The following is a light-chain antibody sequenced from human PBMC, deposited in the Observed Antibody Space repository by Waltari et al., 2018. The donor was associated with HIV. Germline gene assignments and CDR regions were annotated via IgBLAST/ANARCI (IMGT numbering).Light chain of an antibody. CDR1: SSAVGGSNY. Sequence: QSALTQPRSVSGSPGQSVTISCTATSSAVGGSNYVSWYQQHPGKAPKLMIYDVGKRPSGVPDRFSGSKSGNTASLTISGLQAEDEADYYCCSHALSNTWVFGGGTKLTVL. V-gene: IGLV2-11*01. CDR3: CSHALSNTWV. J-gene: IGLJ3*02. CDR2: DVG.